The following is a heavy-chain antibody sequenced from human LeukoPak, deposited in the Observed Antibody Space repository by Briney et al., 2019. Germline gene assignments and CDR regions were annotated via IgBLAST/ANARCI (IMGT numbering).Heavy chain of an antibody. D-gene: IGHD3-3*01. Sequence: SETLSLTCTVSGGSISSSSYYWGWIRQPPGKGLEWIGSIYYSGSTYYNPSLKSRVTISVDTSKNQFSLKLSSVTAADTAVYYCARGKSGRFLEWLLPTSGPYNWFDPWGQGTLVTVSS. CDR3: ARGKSGRFLEWLLPTSGPYNWFDP. J-gene: IGHJ5*02. CDR2: IYYSGST. CDR1: GGSISSSSYY. V-gene: IGHV4-39*01.